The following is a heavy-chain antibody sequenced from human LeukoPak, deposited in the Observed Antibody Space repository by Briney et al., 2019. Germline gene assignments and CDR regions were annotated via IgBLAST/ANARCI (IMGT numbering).Heavy chain of an antibody. D-gene: IGHD2-15*01. CDR3: ARLGRDGCRNSCYSWFDP. CDR2: IKEDGSGE. Sequence: PGGSPRLSCAASGYTFSSYWTTWVRHAPGKSPEWVAPIKEDGSGENYVDSVKGRFTMSRDNAKKSVYLQMNGLRAGDTAVYYCARLGRDGCRNSCYSWFDPWGQGTLVTVSS. V-gene: IGHV3-7*04. CDR1: GYTFSSYW. J-gene: IGHJ5*02.